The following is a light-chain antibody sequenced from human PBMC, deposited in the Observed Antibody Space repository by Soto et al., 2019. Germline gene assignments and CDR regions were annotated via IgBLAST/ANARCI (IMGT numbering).Light chain of an antibody. CDR2: GAS. J-gene: IGKJ1*01. CDR3: QQYTNWPRT. V-gene: IGKV3-15*01. Sequence: EIVMTQSPATLSVSPGERATLSCRASQSVGINLAWYQQKSGQAPRLLIYGASTRATDLPVRFSGSGSGTEFTLTISSLQSEGFAVYYCQQYTNWPRTFGQGTKVEIK. CDR1: QSVGIN.